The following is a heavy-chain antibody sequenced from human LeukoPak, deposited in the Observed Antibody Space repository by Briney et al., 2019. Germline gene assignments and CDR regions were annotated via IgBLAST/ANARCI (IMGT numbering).Heavy chain of an antibody. CDR3: ARGASGYSYG. V-gene: IGHV4-59*01. D-gene: IGHD5-18*01. CDR2: ISYSGST. Sequence: SETLSLTCTVSGGSISSYYWSWIRQPPGKGLEWIGYISYSGSTNYNPSLKSRVTISIDTSKNQFSLKLSSVTAADTAVYYCARGASGYSYGWGQGTLVTVSS. CDR1: GGSISSYY. J-gene: IGHJ4*02.